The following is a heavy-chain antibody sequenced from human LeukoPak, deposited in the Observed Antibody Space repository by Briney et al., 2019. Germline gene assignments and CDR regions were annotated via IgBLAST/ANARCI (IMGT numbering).Heavy chain of an antibody. CDR2: ISGSGGST. D-gene: IGHD2/OR15-2a*01. CDR1: GITLSNYG. V-gene: IGHV3-23*01. Sequence: QPGGSLRLSCAVSGITLSNYGMSWVRQAPGKGLEWIAGISGSGGSTNYADSVKGRFTISRDNPKNTLFLQMNSLRAEDTAVYFCAKRGVVIRVILVGFHKEAYYFDSWGQGALVTVSS. CDR3: AKRGVVIRVILVGFHKEAYYFDS. J-gene: IGHJ4*02.